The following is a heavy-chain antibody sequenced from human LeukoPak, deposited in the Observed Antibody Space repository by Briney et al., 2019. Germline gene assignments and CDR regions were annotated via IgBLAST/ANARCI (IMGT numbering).Heavy chain of an antibody. Sequence: GGSLRLSCAASGFTFSDYYMSWIRQAPGKGLEWVSYISSSGSTIYYADSVKGRFTISRDNAKNSLYLQMNSLRAEDTAVYYCARDRGIVALLMDAFDIWGQGTMVTVSS. CDR3: ARDRGIVALLMDAFDI. V-gene: IGHV3-11*04. CDR1: GFTFSDYY. J-gene: IGHJ3*02. D-gene: IGHD6-25*01. CDR2: ISSSGSTI.